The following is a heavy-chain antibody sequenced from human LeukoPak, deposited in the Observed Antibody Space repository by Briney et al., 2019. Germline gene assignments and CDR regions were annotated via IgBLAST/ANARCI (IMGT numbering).Heavy chain of an antibody. Sequence: ASVTVSFKVSGYTLTELFMHWVRQAPGKGLEWMGGFDPEDGETIYAQKFQGRVTMTEDTSTDTAYMELSSLTSEDTAMYYCANIPRSGWYLYYFDYWGQGTLVTVSS. J-gene: IGHJ4*02. CDR3: ANIPRSGWYLYYFDY. D-gene: IGHD6-19*01. CDR1: GYTLTELF. V-gene: IGHV1-24*01. CDR2: FDPEDGET.